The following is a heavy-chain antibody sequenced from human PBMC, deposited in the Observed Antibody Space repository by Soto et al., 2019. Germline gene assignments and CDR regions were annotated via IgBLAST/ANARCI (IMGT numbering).Heavy chain of an antibody. CDR2: IRNKANSFFT. CDR3: ARYSGSYTRGFDY. D-gene: IGHD1-26*01. J-gene: IGHJ4*02. CDR1: GFTFSDHY. Sequence: GGSLRLSCAASGFTFSDHYMEWVRQAPGKGLEWVGRIRNKANSFFTEYAASVKGRFSIPRDDSEKSLYLQMNSLKSDDTAVYYCARYSGSYTRGFDYWGQGILVTVSS. V-gene: IGHV3-72*01.